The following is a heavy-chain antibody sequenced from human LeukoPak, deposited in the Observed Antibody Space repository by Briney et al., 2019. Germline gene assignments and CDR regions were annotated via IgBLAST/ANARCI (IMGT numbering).Heavy chain of an antibody. CDR2: ISGSDGST. J-gene: IGHJ4*02. V-gene: IGHV3-23*01. Sequence: PGGSLRLSCTASGFTFSSYAMSWVRQAPGKGLEWVSTISGSDGSTYYADSVKGRFTISRDSSKNTLYLQMNSLRVEDTAIYYCAKGRGYCTGGSCYSDYWGQGTLVTVSS. CDR3: AKGRGYCTGGSCYSDY. CDR1: GFTFSSYA. D-gene: IGHD2-15*01.